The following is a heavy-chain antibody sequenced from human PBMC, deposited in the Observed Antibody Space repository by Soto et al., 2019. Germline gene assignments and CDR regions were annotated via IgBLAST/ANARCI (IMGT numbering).Heavy chain of an antibody. V-gene: IGHV4-4*07. CDR1: GGSIIAYY. D-gene: IGHD6-13*01. J-gene: IGHJ4*02. Sequence: SETLSLTCTVSGGSIIAYYWSWIRQPAGKGMEWVGRVHATDGTKYNPSLKSRVTMSIDTSKNQFSLNLGSLTAADTAVYYCARALSSAAGLYFDYWGQGILVTVSS. CDR2: VHATDGT. CDR3: ARALSSAAGLYFDY.